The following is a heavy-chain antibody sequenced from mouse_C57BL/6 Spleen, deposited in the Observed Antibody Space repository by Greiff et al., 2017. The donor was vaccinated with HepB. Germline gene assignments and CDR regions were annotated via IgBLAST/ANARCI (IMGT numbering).Heavy chain of an antibody. CDR3: ARTGSSYNAMDY. J-gene: IGHJ4*01. CDR1: GYTFTSYG. D-gene: IGHD1-1*01. CDR2: IYPRSGNT. V-gene: IGHV1-81*01. Sequence: LVESGAELARPGASVKLSCKASGYTFTSYGISWVKQRTGQGLEWIGEIYPRSGNTYYNEKFKGKATLTADKSSSTAYMELRSLTSEDSAVYFCARTGSSYNAMDYWGQGTSVTVSS.